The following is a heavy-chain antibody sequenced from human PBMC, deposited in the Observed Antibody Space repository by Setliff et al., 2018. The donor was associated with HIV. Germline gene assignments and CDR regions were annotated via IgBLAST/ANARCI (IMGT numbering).Heavy chain of an antibody. J-gene: IGHJ3*01. Sequence: PSETLSLTCTVSGGSIIYTSYYWGWIRQPPGKGLEWIGSIYYSGSVYYNPSLKSRVTISVDTTKNQFSLKVKSVTAADTAVYYCAKSIVGGTTHAFDLWGQRTMVTVSS. CDR2: IYYSGSV. D-gene: IGHD1-26*01. CDR1: GGSIIYTSYY. V-gene: IGHV4-39*07. CDR3: AKSIVGGTTHAFDL.